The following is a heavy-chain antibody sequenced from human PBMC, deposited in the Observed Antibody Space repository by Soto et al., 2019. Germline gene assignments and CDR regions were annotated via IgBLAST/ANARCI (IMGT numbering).Heavy chain of an antibody. J-gene: IGHJ6*02. CDR1: GFTFSSYG. Sequence: QVQLVESGGGVVQPGRSLRLSCAASGFTFSSYGMHWVRQAPGKGLEWVAVIWYDGSNKYYADSVKGRFTISRDNSKNTLYLQMNSLRAEDTAVYYCARGSYGDDDYYYYGMDVWGQGTTVTVSS. D-gene: IGHD4-17*01. CDR3: ARGSYGDDDYYYYGMDV. V-gene: IGHV3-33*01. CDR2: IWYDGSNK.